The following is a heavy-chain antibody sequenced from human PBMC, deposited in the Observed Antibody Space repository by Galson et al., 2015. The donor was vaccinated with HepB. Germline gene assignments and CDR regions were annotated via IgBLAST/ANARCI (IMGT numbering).Heavy chain of an antibody. CDR2: IIPILGIA. V-gene: IGHV1-69*04. Sequence: SVKVSCKASGGTFSSYAISWVRQAPGQGLEWMGRIIPILGIANYAQKFQGRVTITADKSTSTAYMELSSLRSEDTAVYYCAGDRVLWFGELFHNPGTSYYYYGMDVWGQGTTVTVSS. CDR1: GGTFSSYA. D-gene: IGHD3-10*01. J-gene: IGHJ6*02. CDR3: AGDRVLWFGELFHNPGTSYYYYGMDV.